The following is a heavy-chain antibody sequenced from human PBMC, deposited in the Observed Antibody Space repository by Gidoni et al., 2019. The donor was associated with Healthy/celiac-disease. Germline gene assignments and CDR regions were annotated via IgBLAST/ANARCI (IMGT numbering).Heavy chain of an antibody. Sequence: QLQLQESGPGLVKPSETLSLTCTVSGGSISSSSYYWGWIRQPPGKGLEWIGSIYYSGSTYYNPSLKSRVTISVDTSKNQFSLKLSSVTAADTAVYYCATPRLGDGDSIDYWGQGTLVTVSS. D-gene: IGHD4-17*01. V-gene: IGHV4-39*01. CDR2: IYYSGST. CDR3: ATPRLGDGDSIDY. CDR1: GGSISSSSYY. J-gene: IGHJ4*02.